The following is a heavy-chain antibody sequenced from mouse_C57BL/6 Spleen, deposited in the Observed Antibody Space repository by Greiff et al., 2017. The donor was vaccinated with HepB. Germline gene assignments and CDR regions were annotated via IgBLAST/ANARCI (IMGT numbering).Heavy chain of an antibody. V-gene: IGHV1-72*01. Sequence: QVQLQQPGAELVKPGASVKLSCKASGYTFTSYWMHWVKQRPVRGLEWIGRIDPNSGGTKYNEKFKSKATLTVDKPSSTAYMQLSSLTSEDSAVYYCARIYYGSSYTDYYAMDYWGQGTSVTVSS. J-gene: IGHJ4*01. CDR1: GYTFTSYW. CDR2: IDPNSGGT. D-gene: IGHD1-1*01. CDR3: ARIYYGSSYTDYYAMDY.